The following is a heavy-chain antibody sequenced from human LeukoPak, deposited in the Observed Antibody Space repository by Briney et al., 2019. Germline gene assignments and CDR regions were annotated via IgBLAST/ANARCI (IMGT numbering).Heavy chain of an antibody. CDR3: AIEGDYGDDAGS. D-gene: IGHD4-17*01. J-gene: IGHJ4*02. CDR1: GGSISSNSHY. Sequence: PSETLSLTCTVSGGSISSNSHYWGWIRQPPGKGLEWIGSIHLSGNTYYNPSLKSRVTIFKDTSRNQFSLKLSSVTAADTAVYYCAIEGDYGDDAGSWGQGTLVTVSS. CDR2: IHLSGNT. V-gene: IGHV4-39*02.